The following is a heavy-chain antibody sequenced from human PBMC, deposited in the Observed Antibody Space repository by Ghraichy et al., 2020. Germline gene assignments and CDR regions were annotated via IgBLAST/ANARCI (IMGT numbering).Heavy chain of an antibody. V-gene: IGHV5-51*04. CDR2: IYPSDSDP. CDR1: GYSFTSYW. D-gene: IGHD6-6*01. CDR3: ATARSAFDI. Sequence: GESLNISCKGSGYSFTSYWIGWVRQMPGKGLEWMGIIYPSDSDPRYSPSFQGQVTISADKPLSTVYLQWSSLKASDTAMYYCATARSAFDIWCQGTMVTVS. J-gene: IGHJ3*02.